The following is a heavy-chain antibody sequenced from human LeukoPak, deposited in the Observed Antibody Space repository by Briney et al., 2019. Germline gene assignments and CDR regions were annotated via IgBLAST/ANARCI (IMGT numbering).Heavy chain of an antibody. D-gene: IGHD6-19*01. J-gene: IGHJ6*02. CDR3: ARDAVAGPYYYYGMDV. CDR2: ISYDGSNK. CDR1: GFTLSSYG. Sequence: GGSLRLSCAASGFTLSSYGMHWVRQAPGKGLEWVAVISYDGSNKYYADSVKGRFTISRDNSKNTLYLQMNSLRAEDTAVYYCARDAVAGPYYYYGMDVWGQGTTVTVSS. V-gene: IGHV3-30*03.